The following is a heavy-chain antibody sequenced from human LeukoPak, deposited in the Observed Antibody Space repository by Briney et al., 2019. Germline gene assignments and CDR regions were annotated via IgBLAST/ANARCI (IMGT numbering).Heavy chain of an antibody. CDR2: IYTSGST. J-gene: IGHJ3*02. Sequence: SETLSLTCTVSGGSISSYYWSWIRQPAGKGLEWIGRIYTSGSTNYNPSLKSRVTMSVDTSKNQFSLKLSSVTAADTAVYYCARDSYAQTKLGKGHAFDIWGQGTMVTVSS. V-gene: IGHV4-4*07. D-gene: IGHD7-27*01. CDR1: GGSISSYY. CDR3: ARDSYAQTKLGKGHAFDI.